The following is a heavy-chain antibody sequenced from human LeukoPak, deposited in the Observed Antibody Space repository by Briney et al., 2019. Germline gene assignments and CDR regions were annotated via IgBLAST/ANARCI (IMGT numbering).Heavy chain of an antibody. CDR1: GYTLTELS. CDR2: FDPEDGET. CDR3: ATASRYSSGWYPMGRYYYYYGMDV. V-gene: IGHV1-24*01. D-gene: IGHD6-19*01. J-gene: IGHJ6*02. Sequence: ASVKVSCKGSGYTLTELSMHWVRQAPGKGLEWMGGFDPEDGETIYAQKFQGRVTMTEDTSTDTAYMELSSLRSEDTAVYYCATASRYSSGWYPMGRYYYYYGMDVWGQGTTVTVSS.